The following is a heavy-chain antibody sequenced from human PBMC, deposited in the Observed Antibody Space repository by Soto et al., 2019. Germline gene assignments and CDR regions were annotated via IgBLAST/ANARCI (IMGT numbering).Heavy chain of an antibody. CDR3: ARVPATGYYYDSSGYYYFDY. V-gene: IGHV1-18*01. Sequence: QVQLVQSGAEVKKPGASVKVSCKASGYTFTSYGISWVRQAPGQGLEWMGWISTYNVNTNYAQKLQGRVTMTPDTSTSTAYMELRSLRSDDTAVYYCARVPATGYYYDSSGYYYFDYWGQGTLVTVSS. D-gene: IGHD3-22*01. CDR1: GYTFTSYG. J-gene: IGHJ4*02. CDR2: ISTYNVNT.